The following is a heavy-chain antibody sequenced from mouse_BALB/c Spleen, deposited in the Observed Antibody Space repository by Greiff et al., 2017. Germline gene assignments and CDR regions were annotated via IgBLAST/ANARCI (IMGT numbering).Heavy chain of an antibody. J-gene: IGHJ1*01. D-gene: IGHD1-2*01. CDR1: GYTFTSYW. Sequence: VKLMESGAELVRPGTSVKLSCKASGYTFTSYWINWVKQRPGQGLEWIGNIYPSDSYTNYNQKFKDKATLTVDKSSSTAYMQLSSPTSEDSAVYYCTRWAATGSYWYFDVWGAGTTVTVSS. CDR2: IYPSDSYT. CDR3: TRWAATGSYWYFDV. V-gene: IGHV1-69*02.